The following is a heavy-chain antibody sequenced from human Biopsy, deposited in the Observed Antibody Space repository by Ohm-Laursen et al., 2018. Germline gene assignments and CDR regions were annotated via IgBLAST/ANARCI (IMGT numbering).Heavy chain of an antibody. D-gene: IGHD1-26*01. Sequence: TLSLTCTVSGGSIYNFFWSWIRQPPGKGLEWIGYIYYSGSTNYNPFLKSRVTISVDRSKNHFSLELSSVTAADTAVYYCARVGVGAPSIDYFDSWGQGALVTVSS. V-gene: IGHV4-59*01. CDR3: ARVGVGAPSIDYFDS. J-gene: IGHJ4*02. CDR1: GGSIYNFF. CDR2: IYYSGST.